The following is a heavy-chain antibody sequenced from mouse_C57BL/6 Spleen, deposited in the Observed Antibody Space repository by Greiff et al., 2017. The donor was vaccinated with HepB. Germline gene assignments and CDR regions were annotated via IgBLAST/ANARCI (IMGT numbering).Heavy chain of an antibody. D-gene: IGHD2-1*01. J-gene: IGHJ4*01. CDR2: INPSSGYT. Sequence: VQLQQSGAELARPGASVKMSCKASGYTFTSYTMHWVKQRPGQGLEWIGYINPSSGYTKYNKKFKDKPTLTADTSSSTAYMQLSSLTSEDSAVYYCAGLKAIDGNRVYYAMDYWGQGTSVTVSS. V-gene: IGHV1-4*01. CDR1: GYTFTSYT. CDR3: AGLKAIDGNRVYYAMDY.